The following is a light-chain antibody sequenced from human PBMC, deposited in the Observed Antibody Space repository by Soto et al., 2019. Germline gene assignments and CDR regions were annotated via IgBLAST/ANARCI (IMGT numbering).Light chain of an antibody. V-gene: IGLV1-47*01. J-gene: IGLJ3*02. CDR3: ATWDDSLRGRV. Sequence: QSVLTQPPSASGTPGQRVTISCSGSSSNIGSNYVYWYQQLPGTAPKLLIYRNNQRPSGVPDRFSGSKSGTSASLAIRGLRSEDEADYYCATWDDSLRGRVFGGGTKLTVL. CDR2: RNN. CDR1: SSNIGSNY.